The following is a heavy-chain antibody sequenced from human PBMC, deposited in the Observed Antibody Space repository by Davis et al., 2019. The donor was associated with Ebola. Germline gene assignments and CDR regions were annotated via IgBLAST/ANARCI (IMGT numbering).Heavy chain of an antibody. Sequence: GGSLRLSCADSAITFSSYAMTWVRQAPGKGLEWVSAISGSGGTTYYAGSVKGRFTVSRDNSKKTMYLQMNSLRAEDTAVYYCARSGLSFGVVKYHYGMDVWGKGTTVTVSS. D-gene: IGHD3-3*01. CDR3: ARSGLSFGVVKYHYGMDV. V-gene: IGHV3-23*01. CDR2: ISGSGGTT. CDR1: AITFSSYA. J-gene: IGHJ6*04.